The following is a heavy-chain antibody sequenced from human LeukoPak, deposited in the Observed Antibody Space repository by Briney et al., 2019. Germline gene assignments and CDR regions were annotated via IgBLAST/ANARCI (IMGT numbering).Heavy chain of an antibody. J-gene: IGHJ6*02. D-gene: IGHD2-15*01. V-gene: IGHV3-21*01. CDR3: ARVGCRGGSCSSRGDYYYGMDV. CDR2: ISSSGSFI. CDR1: EFTFSSYS. Sequence: GGSLRLSCAASEFTFSSYSMNWVRQAPGKGLEWVSSISSSGSFISYPDSVKGRFTISRDNAKNALFLQMNSLRAEDTAVYYCARVGCRGGSCSSRGDYYYGMDVWGQGTTVTVSS.